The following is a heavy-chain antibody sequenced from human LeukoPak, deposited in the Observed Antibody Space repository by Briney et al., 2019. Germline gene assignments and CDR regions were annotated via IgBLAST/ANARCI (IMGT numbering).Heavy chain of an antibody. CDR2: VNGDGSST. V-gene: IGHV3-74*01. Sequence: PGGSLRLSCAASGFTFSSYWIHWVRQVPGKGLVWVSRVNGDGSSTNYADSVKGRFTISRDNAKNTLFLQMNSLRAEDTAIYYCTREVRASKDWGQGTLVTVSS. CDR1: GFTFSSYW. J-gene: IGHJ4*02. CDR3: TREVRASKD. D-gene: IGHD4-11*01.